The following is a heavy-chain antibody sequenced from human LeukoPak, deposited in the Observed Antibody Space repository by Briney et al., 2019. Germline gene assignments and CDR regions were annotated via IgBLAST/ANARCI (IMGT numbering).Heavy chain of an antibody. CDR3: ARDQGQWLVPGYFQH. CDR2: IRNDGGNK. D-gene: IGHD6-19*01. V-gene: IGHV3-30*02. J-gene: IGHJ1*01. CDR1: GFRFSGIG. Sequence: GSLRLSCAASGFRFSGIGMHWVRQAPGKGLDWVAYIRNDGGNKQYADSVKGRFTISRDNSKNTLYLQMNSLRAEDTAVYYCARDQGQWLVPGYFQHWGQGTLVTVSS.